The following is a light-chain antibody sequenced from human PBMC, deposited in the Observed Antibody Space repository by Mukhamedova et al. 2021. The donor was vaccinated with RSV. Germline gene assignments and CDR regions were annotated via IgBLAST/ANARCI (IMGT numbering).Light chain of an antibody. V-gene: IGKV1-NL1*01. CDR3: QQYFGVPVT. Sequence: WYQRRVHGKAPKLLIYAASRLATGVPSRFSGGGSGADYTLTITSLQPEDFGTHYCQQYFGVPVTFGLGTKL. CDR2: AAS. J-gene: IGKJ2*01.